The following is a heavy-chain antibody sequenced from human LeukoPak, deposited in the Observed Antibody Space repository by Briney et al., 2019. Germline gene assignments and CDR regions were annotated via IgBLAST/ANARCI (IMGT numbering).Heavy chain of an antibody. CDR3: ARGGYDSSGYYYYFDF. J-gene: IGHJ4*02. D-gene: IGHD3-22*01. Sequence: PGGSLRLSCAASGFTVNSNYTSWVRQAPGKGLEWVSTIYSGGSTYYTGSLKGRFTISRDNSKNTVYLQMNSLRAEDTAVYYCARGGYDSSGYYYYFDFWGQGTLVTVSS. CDR2: IYSGGST. V-gene: IGHV3-53*01. CDR1: GFTVNSNY.